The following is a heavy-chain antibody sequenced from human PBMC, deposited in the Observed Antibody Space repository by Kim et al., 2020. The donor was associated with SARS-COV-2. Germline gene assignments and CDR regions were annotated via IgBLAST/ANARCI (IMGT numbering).Heavy chain of an antibody. V-gene: IGHV3-30-3*01. CDR1: GFTFSSYA. D-gene: IGHD6-13*01. CDR3: ARDEWAAAAGRCPDY. CDR2: ISYDGSNK. Sequence: GGSLRLSCAASGFTFSSYAMHWVRQAPGKGLEWVAVISYDGSNKYYADSVKGRFTISRDNSKNTLYLQMNSLRAEDTAVYYCARDEWAAAAGRCPDYWGQGTLVTVSS. J-gene: IGHJ4*02.